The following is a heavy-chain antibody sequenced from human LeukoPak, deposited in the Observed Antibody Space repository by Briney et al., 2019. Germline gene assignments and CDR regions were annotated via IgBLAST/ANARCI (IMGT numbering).Heavy chain of an antibody. J-gene: IGHJ4*02. V-gene: IGHV4-39*01. CDR3: ASTPIFSGYMDWPFDY. CDR1: GGPISSSSYY. Sequence: PSETLSLTCTVSGGPISSSSYYWGWIRQPPGKGLEWIGSIYYSGSTYYNPSLKSRVTISVDTSKNQFSLKLSSVTAADTAVYYCASTPIFSGYMDWPFDYWGQGTLVTVSS. CDR2: IYYSGST. D-gene: IGHD3-22*01.